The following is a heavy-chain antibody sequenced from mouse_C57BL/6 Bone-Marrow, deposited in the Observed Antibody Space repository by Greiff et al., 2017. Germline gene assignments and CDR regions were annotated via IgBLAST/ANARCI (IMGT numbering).Heavy chain of an antibody. CDR3: ARYRSYYGSSSSMDY. J-gene: IGHJ4*01. D-gene: IGHD1-1*01. V-gene: IGHV3-8*01. CDR2: ISYSGST. CDR1: GYSITSDY. Sequence: EVQLQQSGPGLAKPSPTLSFTCSVPGYSITSDYWNWIRKFPGNKLEYMGYISYSGSTYYNPSLTSRISITRDTSKNQFYLQLNSVTTEDTATYYCARYRSYYGSSSSMDYWGQGTSVTDSS.